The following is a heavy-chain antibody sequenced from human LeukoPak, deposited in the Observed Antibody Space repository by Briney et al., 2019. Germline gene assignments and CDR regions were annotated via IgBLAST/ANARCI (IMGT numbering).Heavy chain of an antibody. CDR1: GYTFTGYY. J-gene: IGHJ3*02. Sequence: SVKVSCKASGYTFTGYYMHWVRQAPGQGLEWMGGIIPIFGTANYAQKFQGRVTITADESTSTAYMELSSLRSEDTAVYYCAREARTIFGVVIPNFDIWGQGTMVTVSS. V-gene: IGHV1-69*13. CDR3: AREARTIFGVVIPNFDI. CDR2: IIPIFGTA. D-gene: IGHD3-3*01.